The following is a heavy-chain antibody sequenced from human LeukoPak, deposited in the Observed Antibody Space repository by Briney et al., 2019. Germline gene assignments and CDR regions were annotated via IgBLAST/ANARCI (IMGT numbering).Heavy chain of an antibody. J-gene: IGHJ4*02. Sequence: GGSLRLSCAASGFTFSSYWMSWVRQAPGKGLEWVAVISYDGSNKYYADSVKGRFTISRDNSKNTLYLQMNSLRAEDTAVYYCASGLRWKIDYWGQGTLVTVSS. V-gene: IGHV3-30-3*01. CDR3: ASGLRWKIDY. CDR1: GFTFSSYW. D-gene: IGHD4-23*01. CDR2: ISYDGSNK.